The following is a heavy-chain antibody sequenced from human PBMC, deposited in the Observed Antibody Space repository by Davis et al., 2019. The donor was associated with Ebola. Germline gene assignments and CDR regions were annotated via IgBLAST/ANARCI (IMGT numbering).Heavy chain of an antibody. CDR1: GGSVSSGSYY. V-gene: IGHV4-61*01. D-gene: IGHD1-26*01. CDR3: ARRVGSYYGDLDY. CDR2: LYYSGST. Sequence: PSETLSLTCTVSGGSVSSGSYYWSWIRQPPGKGLEWIGYLYYSGSTHYNPSLKSRVTISVDTSKNQFSLKLSSVTAADTAVYYCARRVGSYYGDLDYWGQGTLVTVSS. J-gene: IGHJ4*02.